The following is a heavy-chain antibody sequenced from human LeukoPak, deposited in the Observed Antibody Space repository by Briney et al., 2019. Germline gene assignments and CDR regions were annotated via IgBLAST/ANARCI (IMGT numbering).Heavy chain of an antibody. D-gene: IGHD2-2*01. CDR1: GYTFTGYY. CDR2: INPNSGGT. V-gene: IGHV1-2*02. Sequence: ASVKVSCKASGYTFTGYYMHWVRQAPGQGLEWMGWINPNSGGTKYAQKFQGRVSMTRDTSISTANMELSRLRSDDTAVYYCARRAPAIVVVPAANAWFDPWGQGTLVTVSS. J-gene: IGHJ5*02. CDR3: ARRAPAIVVVPAANAWFDP.